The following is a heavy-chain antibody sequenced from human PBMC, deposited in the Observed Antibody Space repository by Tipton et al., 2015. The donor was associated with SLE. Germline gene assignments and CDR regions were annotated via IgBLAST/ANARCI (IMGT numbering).Heavy chain of an antibody. D-gene: IGHD1-7*01. CDR3: ARVGGELTYYYYGMDV. CDR2: ISASGGSS. J-gene: IGHJ6*02. Sequence: SLRLSCAVSGFTFSTYAMNWVRQAPGKGLEWVSTISASGGSSYYADSVKGRFTISRDNSKNTLYLQMNSLRAEDTAVYYCARVGGELTYYYYGMDVWGQGTTVTVSS. CDR1: GFTFSTYA. V-gene: IGHV3-23*01.